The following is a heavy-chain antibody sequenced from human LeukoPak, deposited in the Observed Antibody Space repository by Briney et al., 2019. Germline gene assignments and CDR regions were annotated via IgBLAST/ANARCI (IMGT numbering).Heavy chain of an antibody. Sequence: PGGSLRLSCAASGFTVSSNYMSWVRQAPGKGLEWVSDISSNSGIKSYADSVKGRFTISRDNAKNSLYLQMNSLRAEDTAVYYCARVAVSGPTGWFDSWGQGTLVIVSS. CDR3: ARVAVSGPTGWFDS. J-gene: IGHJ5*01. V-gene: IGHV3-48*01. D-gene: IGHD2-8*02. CDR1: GFTVSSNY. CDR2: ISSNSGIK.